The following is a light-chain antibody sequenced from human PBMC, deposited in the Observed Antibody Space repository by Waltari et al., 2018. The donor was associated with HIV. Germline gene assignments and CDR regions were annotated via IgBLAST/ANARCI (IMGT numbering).Light chain of an antibody. CDR1: QNINSY. CDR3: QRSYNVPVT. V-gene: IGKV1-39*01. CDR2: GAL. J-gene: IGKJ4*01. Sequence: IQMIQSPSSLSASVGARVTISCRSSQNINSYLNWYQQKAGRAPQLLISGALNLHTWDPRGFSAGGSGTDFTLTIASLQPEDFATYFCQRSYNVPVTFGGGTKVEV.